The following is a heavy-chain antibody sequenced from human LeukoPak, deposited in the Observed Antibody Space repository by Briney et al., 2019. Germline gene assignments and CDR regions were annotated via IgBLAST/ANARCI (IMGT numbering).Heavy chain of an antibody. J-gene: IGHJ3*02. CDR1: GGSLSSYY. Sequence: SETLSLTCTVSGGSLSSYYWSWIRQPPGKGLEWIGYIYYTGSTNYNPSLKSRVTISVDTSKNQFSLKLNSVTAADTAVYYCAREAVNAFDIWGQGTMLTVSS. CDR2: IYYTGST. D-gene: IGHD2/OR15-2a*01. V-gene: IGHV4-59*01. CDR3: AREAVNAFDI.